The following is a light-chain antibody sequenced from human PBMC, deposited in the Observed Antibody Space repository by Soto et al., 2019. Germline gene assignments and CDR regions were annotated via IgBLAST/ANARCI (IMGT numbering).Light chain of an antibody. CDR1: QNVNNF. CDR3: QQRSNWPT. V-gene: IGKV3-11*01. CDR2: DAS. Sequence: EIVMTQSPATLSVSPGERATLSCRASQNVNNFLAWYQQKPGQAPRLLIYDASNRATGIPARFSGSGSGTDFTLTISSLESEDFAIYYCQQRSNWPTFGQGTRLE. J-gene: IGKJ5*01.